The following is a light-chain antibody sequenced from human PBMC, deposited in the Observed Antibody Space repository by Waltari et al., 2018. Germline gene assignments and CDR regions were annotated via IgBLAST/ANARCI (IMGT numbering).Light chain of an antibody. V-gene: IGKV3D-20*01. CDR3: QYYDNSVIT. Sequence: EFVLTQSPAHLSLSTGERASLSCGASQSLSTSYFAWYHQKPGLAPRLRMYHASSRATGNPDRFSGSGAGTDFTLTISRLEPEDFAVYYCQYYDNSVITFGQGTRLEI. J-gene: IGKJ5*01. CDR1: QSLSTSY. CDR2: HAS.